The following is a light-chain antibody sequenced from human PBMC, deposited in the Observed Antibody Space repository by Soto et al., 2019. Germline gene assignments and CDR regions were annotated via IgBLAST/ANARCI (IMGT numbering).Light chain of an antibody. CDR3: QQSYSSSPWT. CDR2: RAS. J-gene: IGKJ1*01. Sequence: DIQMTQSPSSLSASVGDRVTISCRASQSIITYLNWYQQKPGTSPRLLIYRASSVKGGVPPRFSGSGSGRDFTLTISSLRPEDVATYFCQQSYSSSPWTFGQGTKVEVK. CDR1: QSIITY. V-gene: IGKV1-39*01.